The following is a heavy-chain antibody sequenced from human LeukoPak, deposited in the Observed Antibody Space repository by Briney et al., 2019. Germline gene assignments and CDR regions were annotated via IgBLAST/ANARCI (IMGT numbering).Heavy chain of an antibody. Sequence: SETLSLTCTVSGYSISSGYYWGWIRQPPGKGLEWIGSIYHSGSTYYNPSLKSRVTISVDTSKNQFSLKLSSVTAADTAVYYCARDPWIQLWLRYFDYWGQGTLVTVSS. V-gene: IGHV4-38-2*02. J-gene: IGHJ4*02. D-gene: IGHD5-18*01. CDR1: GYSISSGYY. CDR2: IYHSGST. CDR3: ARDPWIQLWLRYFDY.